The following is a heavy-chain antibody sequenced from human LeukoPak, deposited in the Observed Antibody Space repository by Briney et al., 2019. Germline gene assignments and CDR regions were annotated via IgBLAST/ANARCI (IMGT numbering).Heavy chain of an antibody. D-gene: IGHD3-10*02. J-gene: IGHJ4*02. CDR1: GGSISSSSYY. CDR3: ARTRCYYFDY. Sequence: SETLSLTCTVSGGSISSSSYYWGWIRQPPGKGLEWIGSIYYIVSTYYNPSLKSRVTISVDTSKNQFSLKLSSVTAADTAVYYCARTRCYYFDYWGQGTLVTVSS. V-gene: IGHV4-39*01. CDR2: IYYIVST.